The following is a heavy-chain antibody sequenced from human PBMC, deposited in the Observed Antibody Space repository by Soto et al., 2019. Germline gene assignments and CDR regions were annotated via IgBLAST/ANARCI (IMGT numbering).Heavy chain of an antibody. Sequence: QVQLQESGPGLVKPSETLSLTCTVSGGSISSYYWSWIRQPPGKGLEWIGYIYYSGSTNYNPSLKSRVTISVDTSKNQFSLKLSSVTAADTAVYYCARQASTAMVDIFDYWGQGTLVTVSS. CDR3: ARQASTAMVDIFDY. J-gene: IGHJ4*02. CDR1: GGSISSYY. CDR2: IYYSGST. D-gene: IGHD5-18*01. V-gene: IGHV4-59*01.